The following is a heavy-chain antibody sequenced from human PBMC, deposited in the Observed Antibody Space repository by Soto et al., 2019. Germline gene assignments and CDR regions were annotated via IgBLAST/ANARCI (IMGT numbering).Heavy chain of an antibody. Sequence: EGELVESGGGSVQPGGSLRLSCVASGNTFTKYWMHWVRQVPGKGLVWVARVDSDGRGTSYADFVKGRFTISRDNAKNTLYLQMNSLRVEDTAMYYCGTVFEHWGQGIPVTVSS. CDR2: VDSDGRGT. J-gene: IGHJ4*02. V-gene: IGHV3-74*01. CDR1: GNTFTKYW. CDR3: GTVFEH.